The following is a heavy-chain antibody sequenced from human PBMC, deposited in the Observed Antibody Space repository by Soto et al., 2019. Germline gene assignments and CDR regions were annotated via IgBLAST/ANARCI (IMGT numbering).Heavy chain of an antibody. CDR1: GFNFSNAW. J-gene: IGHJ4*02. V-gene: IGHV3-15*07. CDR2: IKSNTDGGTT. CDR3: TTDLRWELVYPRDC. D-gene: IGHD1-26*01. Sequence: GGSLRLSCAASGFNFSNAWMNWVRQAPGKGLEWVGRIKSNTDGGTTDYAAPVKGRFTISRDDSKNTLYLQTNRLNSEDTGVYYCTTDLRWELVYPRDCWGLGTLVTVSS.